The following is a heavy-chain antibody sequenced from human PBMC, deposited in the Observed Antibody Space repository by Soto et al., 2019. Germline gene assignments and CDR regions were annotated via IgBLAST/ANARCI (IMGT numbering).Heavy chain of an antibody. D-gene: IGHD1-26*01. Sequence: SETLSLTCAVSGGSISSSNWWSWVRQPPGKGLEWIGEIYHSGSTNYNPSLKSRVTISVDKSKNQFSLKLSSVIAADTAVYYCARVSGSYYYGMDVWGQGTTDTVSS. CDR2: IYHSGST. CDR1: GGSISSSNW. CDR3: ARVSGSYYYGMDV. J-gene: IGHJ6*02. V-gene: IGHV4-4*02.